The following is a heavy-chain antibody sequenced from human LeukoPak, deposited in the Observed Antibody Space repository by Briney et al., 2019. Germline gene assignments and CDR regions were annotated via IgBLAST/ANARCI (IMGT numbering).Heavy chain of an antibody. J-gene: IGHJ4*02. CDR3: ARDLTRTTDIDY. V-gene: IGHV3-48*02. D-gene: IGHD1-7*01. CDR2: NSSSSITI. Sequence: GGTLRLSCAASGFTFSSYSKNWVRQAQGTGQEWVSYNSSSSITIYYADSVKGRFTISRDNAKNSLYLQMNSLRDEDTAVYYCARDLTRTTDIDYWGQGTLVTVSS. CDR1: GFTFSSYS.